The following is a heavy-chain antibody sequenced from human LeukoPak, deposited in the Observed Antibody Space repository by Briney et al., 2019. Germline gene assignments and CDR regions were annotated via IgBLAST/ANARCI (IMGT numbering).Heavy chain of an antibody. V-gene: IGHV4-59*01. Sequence: SETLSLTCTVSGGSISTYYWSWIRQPPGKGPEWIGYIHYSGATSYNPSLKSRVTVSVDTSRNRLYLELTSVTAADTAFYYCAREYSAFDFWGQGILVTVS. CDR2: IHYSGAT. J-gene: IGHJ4*02. D-gene: IGHD5-12*01. CDR1: GGSISTYY. CDR3: AREYSAFDF.